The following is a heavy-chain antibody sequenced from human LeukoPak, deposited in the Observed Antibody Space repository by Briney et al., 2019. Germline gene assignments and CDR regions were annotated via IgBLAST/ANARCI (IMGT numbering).Heavy chain of an antibody. V-gene: IGHV3-30*18. CDR3: AKDQWDY. Sequence: GGSLRLSCAASEFTFSSYGMHWVRQAPGKGLEWVAVISYDGSNKYYADYVKGRFTISRDNSKNTLYLQMNSLRAEDTALYYCAKDQWDYWGQGTLVTVSS. CDR2: ISYDGSNK. D-gene: IGHD2-8*01. J-gene: IGHJ4*02. CDR1: EFTFSSYG.